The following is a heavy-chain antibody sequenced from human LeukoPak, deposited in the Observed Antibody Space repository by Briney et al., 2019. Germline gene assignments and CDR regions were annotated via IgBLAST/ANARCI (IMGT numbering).Heavy chain of an antibody. D-gene: IGHD2-2*01. Sequence: ASVKVSCKASGYTFTDYYMRWVRQAPGQGFEWMGWINPNSGDTNYAQKFQGRVTMTRDTSISTAHMELSRLRSDDTVVYYCARANFLYCSSTTCLFDYWGQGTLVIVSS. CDR2: INPNSGDT. CDR3: ARANFLYCSSTTCLFDY. J-gene: IGHJ4*02. CDR1: GYTFTDYY. V-gene: IGHV1-2*02.